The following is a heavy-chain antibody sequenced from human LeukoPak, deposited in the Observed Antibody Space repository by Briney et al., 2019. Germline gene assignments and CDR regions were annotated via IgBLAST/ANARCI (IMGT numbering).Heavy chain of an antibody. Sequence: GRSLRLSCAASGFTFSGSTMKWVRQAPGKGLEWVSSISSSSYYIYYADSVKGRFTISRDNAKNSLYLQMNSLRAEDTAVYYCATEDYYGSGNDYWGQGTLVTVSS. V-gene: IGHV3-21*01. CDR3: ATEDYYGSGNDY. CDR2: ISSSSYYI. J-gene: IGHJ4*02. D-gene: IGHD3-10*01. CDR1: GFTFSGST.